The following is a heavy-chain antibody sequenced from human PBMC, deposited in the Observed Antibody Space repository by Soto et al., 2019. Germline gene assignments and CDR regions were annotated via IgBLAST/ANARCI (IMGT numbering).Heavy chain of an antibody. CDR1: GYSFTSYW. Sequence: GESLKISCKGSGYSFTSYWINWVRQMPGKGLEWMGVIYPGDSDTRYSPSFQRQVTITADKSINTAYLQWRSLKASDTAVYYCARHRGSPGSYFGMDVWGQGTTVTVSS. V-gene: IGHV5-51*01. D-gene: IGHD5-12*01. J-gene: IGHJ6*02. CDR2: IYPGDSDT. CDR3: ARHRGSPGSYFGMDV.